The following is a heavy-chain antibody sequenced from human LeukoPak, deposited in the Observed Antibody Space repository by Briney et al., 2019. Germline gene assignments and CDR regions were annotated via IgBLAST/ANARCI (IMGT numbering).Heavy chain of an antibody. D-gene: IGHD3-10*01. J-gene: IGHJ6*02. CDR1: GGSISSSSYY. V-gene: IGHV4-39*02. CDR3: ARYGSRSYYGLDV. CDR2: IHYPGST. Sequence: SETLSLTCTVSGGSISSSSYYWGWIRQPPGKGLEWIGSIHYPGSTYYSPSLKSRVTISVDASKNHFSLKLTSVTAADTAVYFCARYGSRSYYGLDVWGQGTTVTVSS.